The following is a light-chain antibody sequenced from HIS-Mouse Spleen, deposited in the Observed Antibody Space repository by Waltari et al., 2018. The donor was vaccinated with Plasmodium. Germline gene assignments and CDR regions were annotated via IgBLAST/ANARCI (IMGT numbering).Light chain of an antibody. J-gene: IGLJ3*02. CDR3: QVWDSSSDHWV. Sequence: SYVLTQPPSVSVAPGKTARITCGGTNFEGKGVTGYQQKPGQAPVLVVYDDSDRPSGIPEGFSGSNSGNTATLTISRVEAGDEADYYCQVWDSSSDHWVFGGGTKLTVL. CDR2: DDS. V-gene: IGLV3-21*03. CDR1: NFEGKG.